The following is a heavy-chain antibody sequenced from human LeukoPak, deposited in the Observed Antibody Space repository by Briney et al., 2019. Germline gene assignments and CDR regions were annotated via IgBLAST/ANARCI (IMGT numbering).Heavy chain of an antibody. Sequence: SETLSLTCAVYGGSFSGYYWSWIRQPPGKGLEWIGEINHSGSTNYNPSLKSRVTISVDTSKNQFSLKLSSVTAADTAVYYCARGGATRIQPWLRTYYFDYWGQGTLVTVSS. J-gene: IGHJ4*02. CDR1: GGSFSGYY. D-gene: IGHD5-18*01. CDR2: INHSGST. V-gene: IGHV4-34*01. CDR3: ARGGATRIQPWLRTYYFDY.